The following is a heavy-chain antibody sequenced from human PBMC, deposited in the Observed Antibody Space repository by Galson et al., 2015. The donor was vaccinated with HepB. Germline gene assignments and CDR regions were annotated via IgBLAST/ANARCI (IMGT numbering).Heavy chain of an antibody. CDR3: ATYDSSDYYYDY. CDR2: INPTGGST. D-gene: IGHD3-22*01. Sequence: SVKVSCKASGYTFTSYYIHWVRQAPGQGLEWMGIINPTGGSTSYAQKFQGRVTMTRDTPTSTVYMELSSLRSEDTAVYYCATYDSSDYYYDYWGQGTLVTVSS. V-gene: IGHV1-46*01. J-gene: IGHJ4*02. CDR1: GYTFTSYY.